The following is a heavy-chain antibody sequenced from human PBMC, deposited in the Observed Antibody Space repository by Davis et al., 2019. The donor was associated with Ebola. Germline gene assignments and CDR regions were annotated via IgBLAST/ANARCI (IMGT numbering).Heavy chain of an antibody. J-gene: IGHJ5*02. D-gene: IGHD6-6*01. CDR1: GGTFSSYA. CDR3: ARAAARPRLYNWFDP. Sequence: AASVKVSCKASGGTFSSYAISWVRQAPGQGLVWMGRIIPILGIANYAQKFQGRVTITADKSTSTAYMELSSLRSEDTAVYYCARAAARPRLYNWFDPWGQGTLVTVSS. CDR2: IIPILGIA. V-gene: IGHV1-69*04.